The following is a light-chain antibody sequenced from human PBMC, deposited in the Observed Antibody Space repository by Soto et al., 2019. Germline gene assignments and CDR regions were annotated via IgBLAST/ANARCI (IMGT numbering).Light chain of an antibody. CDR1: PSVSRDF. V-gene: IGKV3-20*01. Sequence: EIVLTQSPGTLSSSPEERATLSCRASPSVSRDFLVWYQHKGGQPPRLLLYGGSIRDTGIPDRFSGSGSGTDFTLTISRLEPEDVAVYYCQQYGFSPTFGQGTKVELK. J-gene: IGKJ1*01. CDR3: QQYGFSPT. CDR2: GGS.